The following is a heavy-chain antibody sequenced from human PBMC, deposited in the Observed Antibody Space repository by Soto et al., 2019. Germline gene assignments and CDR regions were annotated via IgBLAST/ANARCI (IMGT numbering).Heavy chain of an antibody. J-gene: IGHJ4*02. V-gene: IGHV1-3*01. CDR1: GYTFTSYA. CDR2: INAGNGNT. D-gene: IGHD2-15*01. Sequence: QVQLVQSGAEVKKPGASVKVSCKASGYTFTSYAMHWVRQAPGQRLEWMGWINAGNGNTKYSQKFQGRVTSTRDTSASTAYMELSSVRSEDTAVYYCARVAGVVVVAAPLDYWGQGTLVTVSS. CDR3: ARVAGVVVVAAPLDY.